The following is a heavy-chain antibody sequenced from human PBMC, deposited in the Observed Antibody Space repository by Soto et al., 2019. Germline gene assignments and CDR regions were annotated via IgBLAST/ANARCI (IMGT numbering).Heavy chain of an antibody. V-gene: IGHV1-69*13. J-gene: IGHJ6*02. D-gene: IGHD2-2*01. CDR3: ARGRDIVVVPAAISEVGYYYYGMDV. CDR2: IIPIFGTA. Sequence: SVKVSCKASGGTFSSYAISWVRQAPGQGLEWMGGIIPIFGTANYAQKFQGRVTITADESTSTAYMELSSLRSEDTAVYYCARGRDIVVVPAAISEVGYYYYGMDVWGQGTTVTVSS. CDR1: GGTFSSYA.